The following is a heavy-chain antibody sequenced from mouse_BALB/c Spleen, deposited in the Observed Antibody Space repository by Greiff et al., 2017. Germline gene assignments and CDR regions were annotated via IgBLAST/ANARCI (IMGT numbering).Heavy chain of an antibody. CDR2: ISSGGSYT. D-gene: IGHD2-10*02. Sequence: EVQVVESGGGLVKPGGSLKLSCAASGFTFSSYTMSWVRQTPEKRLEWVATISSGGSYTYYPDSVKGRFTISRDNAKNTLYLQMSSLKSEDTAMYYCTRGEEYGNYDYWGQGTTLTVSS. V-gene: IGHV5-6-4*01. CDR1: GFTFSSYT. J-gene: IGHJ2*01. CDR3: TRGEEYGNYDY.